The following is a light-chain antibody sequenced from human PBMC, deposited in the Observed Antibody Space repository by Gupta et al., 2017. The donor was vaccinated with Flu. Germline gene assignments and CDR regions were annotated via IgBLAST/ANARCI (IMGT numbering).Light chain of an antibody. CDR3: SSYTTTSTLYV. Sequence: ITISCIGSNGEVGAYNLAAGYRHPPGEAPKVVIYEVSNRPSGVSTRFSGSKSGNTASLTISGLQAEDEGDYFCSSYTTTSTLYVFGTGTKVTVL. CDR1: NGEVGAYNL. V-gene: IGLV2-14*01. CDR2: EVS. J-gene: IGLJ1*01.